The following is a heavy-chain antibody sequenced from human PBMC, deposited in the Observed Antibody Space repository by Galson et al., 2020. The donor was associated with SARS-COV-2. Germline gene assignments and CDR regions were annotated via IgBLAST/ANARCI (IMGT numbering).Heavy chain of an antibody. CDR2: FDPEDGET. D-gene: IGHD3-22*01. CDR1: GYTLTELS. Sequence: ASVKVSCKVSGYTLTELSMHWVRQAPGKGLEWMGGFDPEDGETIYAQKFQGRVTMTEDTSTDTAYMELSSLRSEDTAVYYCVNNNHYYHTDYYFGMDVWGQGTTVTVSS. V-gene: IGHV1-24*01. CDR3: VNNNHYYHTDYYFGMDV. J-gene: IGHJ6*02.